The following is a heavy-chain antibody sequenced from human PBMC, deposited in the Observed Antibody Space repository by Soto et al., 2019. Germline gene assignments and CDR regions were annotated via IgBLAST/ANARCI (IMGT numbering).Heavy chain of an antibody. V-gene: IGHV3-30-3*01. CDR2: ILSDGSNK. D-gene: IGHD5-12*01. CDR1: GVTFNNYA. CDR3: ARDGVDIVATIQLYY. Sequence: QVQLVESGGGVVQPGRSLRLSCAASGVTFNNYAMHWVRQAPGKGLEWVAVILSDGSNKYYADSLKGRFTISRDNSKNTRYLQMNSLRADDTAVYYCARDGVDIVATIQLYYWGQGTLVTVSS. J-gene: IGHJ4*02.